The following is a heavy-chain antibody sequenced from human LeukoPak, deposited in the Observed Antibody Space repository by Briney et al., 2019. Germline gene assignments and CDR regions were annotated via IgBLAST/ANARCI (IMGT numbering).Heavy chain of an antibody. CDR2: IYSGGTT. Sequence: GGSLRLSCAVSGFSVSSNYMSWVRQAPGKGREWVSVIYSGGTTYYADSVKGRFTISRDNSKNTVYLQMNSLRAEDTAVYYCARDEAGRPGWFDPWGQGTLVTVSS. CDR1: GFSVSSNY. D-gene: IGHD6-6*01. J-gene: IGHJ5*02. CDR3: ARDEAGRPGWFDP. V-gene: IGHV3-53*01.